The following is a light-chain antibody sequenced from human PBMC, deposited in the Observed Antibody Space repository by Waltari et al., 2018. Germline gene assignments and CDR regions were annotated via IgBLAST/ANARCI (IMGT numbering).Light chain of an antibody. J-gene: IGLJ2*01. V-gene: IGLV4-69*01. Sequence: QLVLTQSPSAPASLAASAKLTCTLSSGHSSHAIACHHQQPETGPRYLMKRNSDGSHSKGDGIPARFSGSSSGAERYLTISSRQSEDEADYYCQTWGTGIRRHVVFGGGTKLTVL. CDR3: QTWGTGIRRHVV. CDR2: RNSDGSH. CDR1: SGHSSHA.